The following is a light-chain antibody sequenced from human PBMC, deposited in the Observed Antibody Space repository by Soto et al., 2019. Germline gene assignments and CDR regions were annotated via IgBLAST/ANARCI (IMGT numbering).Light chain of an antibody. CDR3: SSYAGSNNVV. Sequence: QSALTQPPSASGSPGQSVTISCTGTSSDVGGYNYVSWYQQHPGKAPKLMIYEVSKRPSGVPDRFSGSKSGSTASLTVSGLQAEDEADYYCSSYAGSNNVVFGGGTTLTFL. V-gene: IGLV2-8*01. CDR1: SSDVGGYNY. CDR2: EVS. J-gene: IGLJ2*01.